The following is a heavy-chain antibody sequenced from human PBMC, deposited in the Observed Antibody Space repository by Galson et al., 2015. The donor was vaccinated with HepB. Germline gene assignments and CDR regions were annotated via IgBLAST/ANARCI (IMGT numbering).Heavy chain of an antibody. CDR1: GYTLTELS. D-gene: IGHD3-22*01. J-gene: IGHJ4*02. CDR3: ASANYYDSSGYYPPLV. Sequence: SVKVSCKVSGYTLTELSIHWVRQAPGKGLEWMGGFDPEDGETIYAQKFQGRVTMTEDTSTDTAYMELSRLRSDDTAVYYCASANYYDSSGYYPPLVWGQGTLVTVSS. V-gene: IGHV1-24*01. CDR2: FDPEDGET.